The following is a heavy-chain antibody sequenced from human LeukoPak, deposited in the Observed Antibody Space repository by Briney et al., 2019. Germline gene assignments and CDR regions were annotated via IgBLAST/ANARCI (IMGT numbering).Heavy chain of an antibody. CDR3: ARDRDSSSWFDY. V-gene: IGHV4-59*06. CDR1: GGSISSYY. J-gene: IGHJ4*02. CDR2: IYYSGST. Sequence: SETLSLTCTVSGGSISSYYWSWIRQHPGKGLEWIGYIYYSGSTYYNPSLKSRVTISVDTSKNQFSLKLSSVTAADTAVYYCARDRDSSSWFDYWGQGTLVTVSS. D-gene: IGHD6-13*01.